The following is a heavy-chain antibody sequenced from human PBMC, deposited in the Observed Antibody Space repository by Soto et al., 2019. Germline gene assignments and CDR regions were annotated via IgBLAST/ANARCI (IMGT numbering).Heavy chain of an antibody. CDR3: ARGFTYSH. D-gene: IGHD1-26*01. CDR1: GGSLRGYY. J-gene: IGHJ4*02. CDR2: IKHDGSS. Sequence: SETLSLTCAVYGGSLRGYYWSWIRQSSGKGLEWTGEIKHDGSSNYNPSLESRLTISLDMSKNQFSLKLTSVTAADTALYYCARGFTYSHWGQGTLVTVSS. V-gene: IGHV4-34*01.